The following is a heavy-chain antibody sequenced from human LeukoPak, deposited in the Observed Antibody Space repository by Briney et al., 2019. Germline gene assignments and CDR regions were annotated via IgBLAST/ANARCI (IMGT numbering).Heavy chain of an antibody. CDR1: GGTFSSYA. CDR3: ASFPDYTLNRRAFDI. D-gene: IGHD4-11*01. Sequence: SVKVSCKASGGTFSSYAISWVRQAPRQGLEWMGGIIPIFGTANYAQKFQGRVTITADESTSTAYMELSSLRSEDTAVYYCASFPDYTLNRRAFDIWGQGTMATVSS. J-gene: IGHJ3*02. V-gene: IGHV1-69*01. CDR2: IIPIFGTA.